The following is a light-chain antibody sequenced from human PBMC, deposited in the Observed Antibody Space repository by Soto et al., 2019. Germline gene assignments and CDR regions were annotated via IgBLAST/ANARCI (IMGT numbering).Light chain of an antibody. CDR3: QQYNNRPPRT. V-gene: IGKV3-15*01. Sequence: EIVMTQSPATLSVSPGERATLSCRASQSVGSNLDWYQQKPGQAPRLLMYGASTRATGIPARFSGTRSGAEFTLTISSLQSEDFAVYYCQQYNNRPPRTFGQGTKVEIK. CDR2: GAS. J-gene: IGKJ1*01. CDR1: QSVGSN.